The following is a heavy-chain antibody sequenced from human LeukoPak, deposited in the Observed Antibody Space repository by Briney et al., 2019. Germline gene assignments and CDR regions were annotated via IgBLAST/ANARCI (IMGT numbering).Heavy chain of an antibody. V-gene: IGHV1-2*02. J-gene: IGHJ4*02. Sequence: ASVKVSCKASGYTFTGYYTHWVRQAPGQGLEWMGWINPNSGGTSYAQKFQGRVTMTRDTSINTAYMELSRLRSDDTALYYCASLWFGELSSFDYWGQGTLVTVSS. CDR1: GYTFTGYY. D-gene: IGHD3-10*01. CDR2: INPNSGGT. CDR3: ASLWFGELSSFDY.